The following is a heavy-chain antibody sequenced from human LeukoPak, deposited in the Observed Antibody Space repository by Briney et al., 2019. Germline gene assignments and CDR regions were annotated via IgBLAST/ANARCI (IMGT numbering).Heavy chain of an antibody. CDR2: INSDGSST. J-gene: IGHJ4*02. CDR3: AKDTLSLRFSFYFDY. Sequence: GGSLRLSCAASGFTFSSYWMHWVRQAPGKGLVWVSRINSDGSSTSYADSVKGRFTISRDNSKNTLYLQMNSLRAEDTAVYYCAKDTLSLRFSFYFDYWGQGTLVTVSS. D-gene: IGHD4-17*01. V-gene: IGHV3-74*01. CDR1: GFTFSSYW.